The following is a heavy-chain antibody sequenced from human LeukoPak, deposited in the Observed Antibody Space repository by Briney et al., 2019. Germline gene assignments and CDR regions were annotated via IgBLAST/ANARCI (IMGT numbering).Heavy chain of an antibody. J-gene: IGHJ4*02. Sequence: QSGGSLRLSCAASGFTVSSNYMSWVRQAPGKGLEWVSVIYSGGSTYYADSVKGRFTISRDNSKNTLYLQMNSLRAEDTAVYYCAREGGSGSYYNFDYWGQGTLVTVSS. V-gene: IGHV3-53*01. CDR3: AREGGSGSYYNFDY. CDR1: GFTVSSNY. CDR2: IYSGGST. D-gene: IGHD3-10*01.